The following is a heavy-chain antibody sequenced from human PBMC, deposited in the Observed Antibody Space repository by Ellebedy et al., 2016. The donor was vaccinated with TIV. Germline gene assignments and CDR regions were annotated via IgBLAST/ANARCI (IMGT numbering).Heavy chain of an antibody. CDR3: ARVHSSSSDY. J-gene: IGHJ4*02. CDR2: INHSGST. D-gene: IGHD3-22*01. V-gene: IGHV4-34*01. CDR1: GGSFSGYY. Sequence: SETLSLXXAVYGGSFSGYYWSWIRQPPGKGLEWIGEINHSGSTNYNPSLKSRVTISVDTSKNQFSLKLSSVTAADTAVYYCARVHSSSSDYWGQGTLVTVSS.